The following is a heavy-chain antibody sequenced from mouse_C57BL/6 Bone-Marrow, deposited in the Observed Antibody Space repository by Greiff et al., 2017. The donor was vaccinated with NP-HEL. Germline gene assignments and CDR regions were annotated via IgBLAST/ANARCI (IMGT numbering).Heavy chain of an antibody. D-gene: IGHD1-1*01. J-gene: IGHJ2*01. CDR3: ARSRGGSHYFDY. CDR1: GFSLSTSGMG. CDR2: IYWDDDK. V-gene: IGHV8-12*01. Sequence: QVTLKECGPGILQSSQTLSLTCSFSGFSLSTSGMGVSWIRQPSGKGLEWLAHIYWDDDKRYNPSLKSRLTISKDTSRNQVFLKITSVDTADTATYYCARSRGGSHYFDYWGQGTTLTVSS.